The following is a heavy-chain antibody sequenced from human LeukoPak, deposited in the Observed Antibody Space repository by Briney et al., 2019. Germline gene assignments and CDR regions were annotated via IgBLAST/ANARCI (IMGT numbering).Heavy chain of an antibody. J-gene: IGHJ4*02. CDR3: ARDPDYYDSRVVDF. CDR1: GFPFSSVG. Sequence: PGGSLRLSCVASGFPFSSVGMNWVRQAPGKGLEWVSYSSDPSHTYYADSVRGRFTISRDNAKHSLYLQMDNLRTEDTAMYYCARDPDYYDSRVVDFWGQGTRVTVSP. D-gene: IGHD3-22*01. CDR2: SSDPSHT. V-gene: IGHV3-69-1*01.